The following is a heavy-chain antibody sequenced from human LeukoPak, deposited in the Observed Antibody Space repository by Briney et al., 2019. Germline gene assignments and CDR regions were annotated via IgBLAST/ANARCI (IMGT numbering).Heavy chain of an antibody. CDR3: ARGQNPGITIFGVYYYGMDV. CDR1: GGSFSGYY. J-gene: IGHJ6*02. Sequence: SETLSLTCAVYGGSFSGYYWSWIRQPLGKGLEWIGEINHSGSTNYNPSLKSRVTISVDTSKNQFSMKLSSVTAADTAVYYCARGQNPGITIFGVYYYGMDVWGQGTTVTVSS. V-gene: IGHV4-34*01. CDR2: INHSGST. D-gene: IGHD3-3*01.